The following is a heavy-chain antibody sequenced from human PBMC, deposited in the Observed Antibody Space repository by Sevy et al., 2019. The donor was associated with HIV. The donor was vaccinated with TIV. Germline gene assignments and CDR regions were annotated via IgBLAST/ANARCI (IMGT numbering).Heavy chain of an antibody. CDR3: ARGVKGYSGGSITGGNWFDP. CDR2: IKQDGSEK. J-gene: IGHJ5*02. Sequence: GGSLRLSCAASGFTFSSYWMSWVRQAPGKGLEWVANIKQDGSEKYYVDSVKGRFTISRDNAKNSLYLQMNSLRAEDTAVYYCARGVKGYSGGSITGGNWFDPWGQGTLVTVSS. CDR1: GFTFSSYW. D-gene: IGHD1-26*01. V-gene: IGHV3-7*01.